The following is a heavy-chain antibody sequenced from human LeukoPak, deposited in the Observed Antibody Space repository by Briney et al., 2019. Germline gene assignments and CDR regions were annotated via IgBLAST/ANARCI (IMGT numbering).Heavy chain of an antibody. CDR1: GPSISSGSYY. V-gene: IGHV4-39*01. J-gene: IGHJ4*02. CDR3: AADTTVWYRFDY. D-gene: IGHD6-19*01. Sequence: SETLSLTCTVSGPSISSGSYYCGWIRQPPGKGLEWIGTLHSSGTSYYNPSLKSRVTMSVDTSKNQFSLKVDSVTAAGTADYCAADTTVWYRFDYWGQGNLVIVSS. CDR2: LHSSGTS.